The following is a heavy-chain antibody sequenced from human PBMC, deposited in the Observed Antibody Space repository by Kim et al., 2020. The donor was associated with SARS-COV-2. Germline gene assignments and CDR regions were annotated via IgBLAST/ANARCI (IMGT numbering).Heavy chain of an antibody. J-gene: IGHJ6*02. CDR1: GYTFTGYY. CDR3: ARDGGGIAASNYYYYYGMDV. CDR2: INPNSGGT. Sequence: ASVKVSCKASGYTFTGYYMHWVRQAPGQGLEWMGWINPNSGGTNYAQKFQGWVTMTRDTSISTAYMELSRLRSDDTAVYYCARDGGGIAASNYYYYYGMDVWGQGTTVTVSS. V-gene: IGHV1-2*04. D-gene: IGHD6-13*01.